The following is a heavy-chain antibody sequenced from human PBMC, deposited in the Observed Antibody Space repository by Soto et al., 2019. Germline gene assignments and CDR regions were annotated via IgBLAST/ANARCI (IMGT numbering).Heavy chain of an antibody. CDR2: SITTSDTT. Sequence: QVQLVQSGAEVKKPGSSVKVSCKASGGTFSSYAISWVRQAPGQGLEWMGGSITTSDTTNYAQKFQGRVTITADESTSTAYMELSSLRSEDTAVYYCARSQGSSTSLEIYYYYYYGMDVWGQGTTVTVSS. D-gene: IGHD2-2*01. J-gene: IGHJ6*02. CDR3: ARSQGSSTSLEIYYYYYYGMDV. V-gene: IGHV1-69*01. CDR1: GGTFSSYA.